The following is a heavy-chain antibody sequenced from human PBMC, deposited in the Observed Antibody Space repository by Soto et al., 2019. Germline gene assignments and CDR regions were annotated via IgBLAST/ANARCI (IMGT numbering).Heavy chain of an antibody. CDR1: GYSIASGYY. CDR3: ARTFDYYGMDV. CDR2: IYHAGSV. J-gene: IGHJ6*02. V-gene: IGHV4-38-2*01. Sequence: SETLSLTCAASGYSIASGYYWAWIRQSPGKGLEWIGSIYHAGSVYYNPSLNSRVAVSLDTSKNHFSLKLTSVTAADTAVYYCARTFDYYGMDVWGQGTTVTVSS.